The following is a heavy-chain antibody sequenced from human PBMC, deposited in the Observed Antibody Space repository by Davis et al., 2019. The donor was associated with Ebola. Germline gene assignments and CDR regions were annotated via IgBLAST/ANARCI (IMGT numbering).Heavy chain of an antibody. CDR3: ARAPSQWPLEY. J-gene: IGHJ4*02. CDR1: GYTFTTYN. V-gene: IGHV1-18*01. CDR2: VNTYNGNT. Sequence: AASVKVSCKASGYTFTTYNMDWLRQAPGQGLEWMGRVNTYNGNTNYAQNFQGRVTMTTDTSTSTAYMELRSLTFDDTALYYCARAPSQWPLEYWGQGTLVTVSS. D-gene: IGHD6-19*01.